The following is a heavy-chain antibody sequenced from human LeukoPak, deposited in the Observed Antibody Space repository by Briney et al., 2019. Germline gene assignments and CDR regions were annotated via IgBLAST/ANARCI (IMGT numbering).Heavy chain of an antibody. CDR2: INHSGST. Sequence: SETLSLTCTVSGGSNRSYYWSWIRQPPGKGLEWIGEINHSGSTNYNPSLKSRVTISVDTSKNQFSLKLSSVTAADTAVYYCARVSDTAMGYYYYYGMDVWGQGTTVTVSS. J-gene: IGHJ6*02. V-gene: IGHV4-34*01. CDR1: GGSNRSYY. D-gene: IGHD5-18*01. CDR3: ARVSDTAMGYYYYYGMDV.